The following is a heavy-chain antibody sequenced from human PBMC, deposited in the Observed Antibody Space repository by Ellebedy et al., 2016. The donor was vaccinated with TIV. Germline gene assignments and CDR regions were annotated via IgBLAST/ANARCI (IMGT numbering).Heavy chain of an antibody. Sequence: PGGSLRLSCAASGFTFSSYSMNWVRQAPGKGLEWVSSVSGGVGSIYYADSVKGRFTISRDNFKNTLFLQMNSLRVEDTALYYCAKGTGGYPADYWGQGTLVTVSS. V-gene: IGHV3-23*01. J-gene: IGHJ4*02. CDR3: AKGTGGYPADY. D-gene: IGHD5-12*01. CDR2: VSGGVGSI. CDR1: GFTFSSYS.